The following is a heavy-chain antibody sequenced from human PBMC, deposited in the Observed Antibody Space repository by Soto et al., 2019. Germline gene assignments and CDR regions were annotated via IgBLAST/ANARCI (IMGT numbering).Heavy chain of an antibody. Sequence: GGSLRLSCTASGFTFGDYAMSWFRQAPGKGLEWVGFIRSKAYGGTTEYAASVKGSFTISRDDSKSIAYLQMNSLKTEDTAVYYCTRDRMVYAIIQDYYYGMDVWGQGTTVTVSS. CDR1: GFTFGDYA. J-gene: IGHJ6*02. V-gene: IGHV3-49*03. CDR3: TRDRMVYAIIQDYYYGMDV. CDR2: IRSKAYGGTT. D-gene: IGHD2-8*01.